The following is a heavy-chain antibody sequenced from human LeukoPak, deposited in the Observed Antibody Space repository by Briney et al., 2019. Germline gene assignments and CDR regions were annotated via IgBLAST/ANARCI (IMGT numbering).Heavy chain of an antibody. Sequence: GGSLRLSCAASGFTVSSNYMSWVRQAPGKGLEWVSVIYSGGSTYYADSVKGRFTISRDNSKNTLFLQVNSLRAEDTAVYYCAKDARRTFGLSSGLYRGSYYFDYWGQGTLVTVSS. CDR1: GFTVSSNY. J-gene: IGHJ4*02. V-gene: IGHV3-53*05. D-gene: IGHD6-19*01. CDR3: AKDARRTFGLSSGLYRGSYYFDY. CDR2: IYSGGST.